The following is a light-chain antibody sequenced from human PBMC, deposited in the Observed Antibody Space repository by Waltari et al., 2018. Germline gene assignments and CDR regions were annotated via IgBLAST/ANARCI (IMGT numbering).Light chain of an antibody. CDR1: SRDVGSYNL. J-gene: IGLJ3*02. CDR3: CSSAGSSTWV. V-gene: IGLV2-23*01. Sequence: QSALTQPASVSGSPGQSITISCTGTSRDVGSYNLVSWYQQHPGKAPKVMIYEGSKRPSGFAIRLSCSKSGNTASLTISGLQAEDEAAYYCCSSAGSSTWVFGGGTKLTVL. CDR2: EGS.